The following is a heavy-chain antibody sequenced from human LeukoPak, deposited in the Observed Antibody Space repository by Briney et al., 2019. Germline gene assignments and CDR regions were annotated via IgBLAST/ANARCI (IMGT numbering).Heavy chain of an antibody. CDR1: GYTFTSYA. CDR3: ARGVLLWFGELRGDFDY. D-gene: IGHD3-10*01. V-gene: IGHV1-3*01. Sequence: ASVKVSCKASGYTFTSYAMHWVRQAPGQRLEWMGWINAGNGNTKYSQKFQGRVTITRDTSASTAYMELSSLRSEDTAVYYCARGVLLWFGELRGDFDYWGQGTLVTVSS. CDR2: INAGNGNT. J-gene: IGHJ4*02.